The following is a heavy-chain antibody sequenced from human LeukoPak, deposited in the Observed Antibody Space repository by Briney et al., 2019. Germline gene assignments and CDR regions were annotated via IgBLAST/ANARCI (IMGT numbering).Heavy chain of an antibody. CDR1: GGSFSGYY. Sequence: SETLSLTCAVYGGSFSGYYWSWIRQPPGKGLEWIGEINHSGSTNYNPSLKSRVTISVDTSKNQFSLKLSSVTAADTAVYYCARGPKKRITIFGVVIIRDYYYYYMDVWGKGTTVTVSS. V-gene: IGHV4-34*01. J-gene: IGHJ6*03. D-gene: IGHD3-3*01. CDR2: INHSGST. CDR3: ARGPKKRITIFGVVIIRDYYYYYMDV.